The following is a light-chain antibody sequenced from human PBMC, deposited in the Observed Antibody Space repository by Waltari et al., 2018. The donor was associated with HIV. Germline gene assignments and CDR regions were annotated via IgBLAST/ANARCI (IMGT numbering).Light chain of an antibody. V-gene: IGKV4-1*01. Sequence: DIVMTQSPDSLAVSLGERATINCKSSQSVLYSSNNKNYLAWYQQKPGQPPKVLIYWASTRESGVPDRFSAGGSGTDFTLTISSLQAEDVAVYYCQQYYTTPLNFGGGTKVEIK. CDR3: QQYYTTPLN. J-gene: IGKJ4*01. CDR2: WAS. CDR1: QSVLYSSNNKNY.